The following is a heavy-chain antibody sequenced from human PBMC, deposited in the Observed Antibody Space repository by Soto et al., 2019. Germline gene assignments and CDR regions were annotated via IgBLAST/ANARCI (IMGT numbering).Heavy chain of an antibody. CDR2: ITGNGVDT. J-gene: IGHJ4*02. CDR1: SFTFSSYA. CDR3: AKGALGHCTSVRCYQFDS. Sequence: EVQLLESGGGLVQPGGSLRLSCAASSFTFSSYAMNWVRQAPGKRLEWVASITGNGVDTYYANSVKGRFTISRDNSKNTMYVQINSLTAEDTGVYYCAKGALGHCTSVRCYQFDSWGQGTLVTVSS. V-gene: IGHV3-23*01. D-gene: IGHD2-2*01.